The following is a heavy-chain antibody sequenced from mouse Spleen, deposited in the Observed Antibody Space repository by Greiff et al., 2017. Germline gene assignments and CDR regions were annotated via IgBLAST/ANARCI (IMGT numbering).Heavy chain of an antibody. Sequence: VQLQQSGPELVKPGASVKISCKASGYSFTGYYMNWVKQSPEKSLEWIGEINPSTGGTTYNQKFKAKATLTVDKSSSTAYMQLKSLTSEDSAVYYCARWSSSGYDYWGQGTTLTVSS. J-gene: IGHJ2*01. CDR2: INPSTGGT. CDR3: ARWSSSGYDY. CDR1: GYSFTGYY. D-gene: IGHD3-2*02. V-gene: IGHV1-42*01.